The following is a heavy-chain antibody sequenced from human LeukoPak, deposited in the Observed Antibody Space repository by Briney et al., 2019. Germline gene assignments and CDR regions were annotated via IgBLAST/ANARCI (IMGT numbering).Heavy chain of an antibody. J-gene: IGHJ4*02. Sequence: SGPTLLKPTPTLTLTCTFSGFSLRTRGVGVGWIRQPPGKALEWLALIYWNDDKRYSPSLKSRLTITKDTSKNQVVLTMTNMDPVDTATYYCAHTSSLTVNDYWGQGTLVTVSS. D-gene: IGHD3-9*01. CDR2: IYWNDDK. CDR3: AHTSSLTVNDY. CDR1: GFSLRTRGVG. V-gene: IGHV2-5*01.